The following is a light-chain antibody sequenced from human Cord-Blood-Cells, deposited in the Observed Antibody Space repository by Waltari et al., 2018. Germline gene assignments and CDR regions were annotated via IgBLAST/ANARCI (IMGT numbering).Light chain of an antibody. CDR1: QSISSY. CDR3: RQNYSTPWT. V-gene: IGKV1-39*01. J-gene: IGKJ1*01. Sequence: DIQMTQSPYSLSAPVGDRVTITCRASQSISSYLNWYQQKPGKAPNLLIYAASSLQSGVPPRFSGSRSGTDFSLTISSLLPEDFATYYCRQNYSTPWTFGQGTKVEIK. CDR2: AAS.